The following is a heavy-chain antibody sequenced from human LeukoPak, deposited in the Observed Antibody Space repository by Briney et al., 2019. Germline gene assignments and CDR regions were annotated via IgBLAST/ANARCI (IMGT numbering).Heavy chain of an antibody. V-gene: IGHV4-34*01. Sequence: SETLSLTCAVYGGSFSGYYWSWIRKPPGKGLEWIGEINHSGSTNYNPSLKSRVTISVDTSKNQFSLKLSSVTAADTAVYYCARKGWGYYVIYYYGMDVWGQGTTVTVSS. D-gene: IGHD3-22*01. J-gene: IGHJ6*02. CDR2: INHSGST. CDR1: GGSFSGYY. CDR3: ARKGWGYYVIYYYGMDV.